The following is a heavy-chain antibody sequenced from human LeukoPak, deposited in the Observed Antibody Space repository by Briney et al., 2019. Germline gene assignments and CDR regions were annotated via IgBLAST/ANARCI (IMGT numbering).Heavy chain of an antibody. D-gene: IGHD3-10*01. V-gene: IGHV4-4*07. Sequence: SETLSLTCTVSGGSISSYYWSWIRQPAGKGLEWIGRIYTSGSTNYNPSLKSRVTMSLDTSKNQFSLKLSSVTAADTAVYYCARINYYGSGSLNWFDPWGQGTLVTVSS. CDR1: GGSISSYY. CDR2: IYTSGST. CDR3: ARINYYGSGSLNWFDP. J-gene: IGHJ5*02.